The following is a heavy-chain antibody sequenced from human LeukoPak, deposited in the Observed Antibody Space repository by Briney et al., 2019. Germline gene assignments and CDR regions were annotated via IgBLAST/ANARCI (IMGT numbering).Heavy chain of an antibody. J-gene: IGHJ3*02. V-gene: IGHV3-21*01. CDR3: FKHKTAYDILTGYPSDAFDI. Sequence: GGSLRLSCAASGFTFRSYIMNRDRQAPGKGLDRVSSISSSSSYIYYEDSVKGRFTISRDNAKNSLYLQMNSLRAEDTAVYYFFKHKTAYDILTGYPSDAFDIWGQGTMVTVSS. CDR2: ISSSSSYI. D-gene: IGHD3-9*01. CDR1: GFTFRSYI.